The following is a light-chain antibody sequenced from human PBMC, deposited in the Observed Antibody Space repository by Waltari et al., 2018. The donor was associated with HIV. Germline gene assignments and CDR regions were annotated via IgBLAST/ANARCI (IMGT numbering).Light chain of an antibody. Sequence: DIQLTQSPSSLSASVGDRVTIPCRASQSISSYLNWYQQKPGKAPKLLIYAASSLQSGVPSRFSGSGSGTDFTLTISSLQPEDFATYYCQQCYSTPRTFGQGTKVEIK. V-gene: IGKV1-39*01. J-gene: IGKJ1*01. CDR2: AAS. CDR1: QSISSY. CDR3: QQCYSTPRT.